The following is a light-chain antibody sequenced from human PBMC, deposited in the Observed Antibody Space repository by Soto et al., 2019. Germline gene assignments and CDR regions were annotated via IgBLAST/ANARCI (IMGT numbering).Light chain of an antibody. CDR1: QGVNSN. J-gene: IGKJ4*01. Sequence: PGERATLSCRASQGVNSNLAWYQQKPGQAPRLLIYDASNRATGIPVRFSGSGSGTDFTLTISSLEPEDFAVYYCQQSRDWPLTFGGGTKVEIK. CDR2: DAS. CDR3: QQSRDWPLT. V-gene: IGKV3-11*01.